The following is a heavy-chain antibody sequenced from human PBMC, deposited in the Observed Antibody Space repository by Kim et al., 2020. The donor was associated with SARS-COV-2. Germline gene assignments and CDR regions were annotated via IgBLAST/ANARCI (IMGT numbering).Heavy chain of an antibody. J-gene: IGHJ5*02. CDR3: ARHRPHIAAAAGWFDP. Sequence: GGSLRLSCAASGFTVSSNYMSWVRQAPGKGLEWVSVIYSGGSTYYADSVKGRFTISRDNSKNTLYLQMNSLRAEDTAVYYCARHRPHIAAAAGWFDPWGQGTLVTVSS. CDR1: GFTVSSNY. V-gene: IGHV3-53*01. D-gene: IGHD6-13*01. CDR2: IYSGGST.